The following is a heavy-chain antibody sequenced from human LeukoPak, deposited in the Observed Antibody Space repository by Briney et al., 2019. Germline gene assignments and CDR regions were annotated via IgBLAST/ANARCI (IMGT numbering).Heavy chain of an antibody. V-gene: IGHV5-51*01. CDR1: GYSFATSW. Sequence: LGESLKISCKGSGYSFATSWIGWVRQMPGKGLEWMGLIYPADSSTRYSPSFQGQITISADNSINTAYLQWRSLKASDTAMYYCARRDDSKAFDYWGQGTLVTVSS. J-gene: IGHJ4*02. CDR3: ARRDDSKAFDY. D-gene: IGHD3-22*01. CDR2: IYPADSST.